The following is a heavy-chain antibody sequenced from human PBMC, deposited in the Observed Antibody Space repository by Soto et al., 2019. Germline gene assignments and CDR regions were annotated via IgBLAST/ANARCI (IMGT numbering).Heavy chain of an antibody. CDR2: IVRDGSEK. J-gene: IGHJ4*02. CDR3: AYSSTPFDY. Sequence: GGSLRLSCAASGFGFSSHGMHWVRQAPGKGLEWLAVIVRDGSEKFYADSVRGRFTISRDNSKNTLYLEMNSLRAEDTAVYYCAYSSTPFDYWGQGTLVTVSS. CDR1: GFGFSSHG. D-gene: IGHD6-13*01. V-gene: IGHV3-33*01.